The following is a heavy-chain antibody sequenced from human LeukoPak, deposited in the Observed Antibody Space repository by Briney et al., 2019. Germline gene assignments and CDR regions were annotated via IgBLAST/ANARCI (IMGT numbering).Heavy chain of an antibody. Sequence: GESLKISCKGSGYSFTSYWIGWVRQMPGKGLEWMGIIYPGDSDTRYSPSFQGQVTISADKSISTAYLQWSSLKASDTAMYYCARQGNYDILTGYRDHWGQGTLVTVSS. V-gene: IGHV5-51*01. CDR3: ARQGNYDILTGYRDH. J-gene: IGHJ4*02. D-gene: IGHD3-9*01. CDR2: IYPGDSDT. CDR1: GYSFTSYW.